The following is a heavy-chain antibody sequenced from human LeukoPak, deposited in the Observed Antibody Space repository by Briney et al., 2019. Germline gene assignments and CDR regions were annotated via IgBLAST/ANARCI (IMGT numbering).Heavy chain of an antibody. Sequence: GASVKVSCKASGYTFTNYGFTWVRQAPGQGLEWMGWISAYTGNTNYAQKFQGRVTITADKSTSTAYMELSSLRSEDTAVYYCARDHGGSYYFDYWGQGTLVTVSS. D-gene: IGHD1-26*01. V-gene: IGHV1-18*01. CDR1: GYTFTNYG. CDR3: ARDHGGSYYFDY. CDR2: ISAYTGNT. J-gene: IGHJ4*02.